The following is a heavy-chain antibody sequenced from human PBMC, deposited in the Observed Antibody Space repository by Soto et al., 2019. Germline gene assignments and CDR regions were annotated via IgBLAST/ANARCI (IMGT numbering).Heavy chain of an antibody. D-gene: IGHD6-19*01. CDR1: GFTFSSYA. Sequence: EVQLLESGGGLVQPGGSLRLSCAASGFTFSSYAMSWVRQAPGKGLEWVSAISGSGGSTYYADSVKGRFTISRDNSKNTLYVQMNSLGAEDTAVYYCAKDSPVAADCYDCGMDVWGQGTTVTVSS. CDR3: AKDSPVAADCYDCGMDV. CDR2: ISGSGGST. V-gene: IGHV3-23*01. J-gene: IGHJ6*02.